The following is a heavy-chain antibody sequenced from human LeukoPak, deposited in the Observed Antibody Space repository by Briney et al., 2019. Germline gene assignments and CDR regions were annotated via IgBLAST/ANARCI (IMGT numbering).Heavy chain of an antibody. V-gene: IGHV3-23*01. CDR2: ISGSGGST. CDR3: AKVPAGYGGYYFDY. J-gene: IGHJ4*02. D-gene: IGHD5-18*01. CDR1: GFIFSSYA. Sequence: GGSLRLSCATSGFIFSSYAMSWVRQAPGKGLEWVSAISGSGGSTYYADSVKGRFTISRDNSKNTLYLQMNSLRAEDTAVYYCAKVPAGYGGYYFDYWGQGTLVTVSS.